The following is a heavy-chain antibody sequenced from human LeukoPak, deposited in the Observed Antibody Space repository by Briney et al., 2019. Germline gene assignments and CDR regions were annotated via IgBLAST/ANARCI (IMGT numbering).Heavy chain of an antibody. CDR2: IYHSGST. Sequence: SETLSLTCTVSGYSISSGYYWGWIRQPPGKGLEWIGSIYHSGSTYYNPSLKSRVTISVDTSKNQFSLKLSSVTAADTAVYYCARGLKRLFYYYYMDVWGKGTTVTVSS. J-gene: IGHJ6*03. CDR1: GYSISSGYY. V-gene: IGHV4-38-2*02. D-gene: IGHD6-19*01. CDR3: ARGLKRLFYYYYMDV.